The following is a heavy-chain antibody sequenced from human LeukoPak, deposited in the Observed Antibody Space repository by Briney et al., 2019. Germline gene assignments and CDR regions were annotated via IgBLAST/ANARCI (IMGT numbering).Heavy chain of an antibody. Sequence: PGGSLRLSCAASGFTFSSYDMHWVRQATGKGLEWVSAIGTAGDTYYPGSVKGRFTISRENAKNSLYLQMNSLRAGDTAVYYCAXXXXXXXXXGYYYYYYGMDVWGQGTTVTVSS. CDR2: IGTAGDT. CDR1: GFTFSSYD. CDR3: AXXXXXXXXXGYYYYYYGMDV. V-gene: IGHV3-13*01. J-gene: IGHJ6*02.